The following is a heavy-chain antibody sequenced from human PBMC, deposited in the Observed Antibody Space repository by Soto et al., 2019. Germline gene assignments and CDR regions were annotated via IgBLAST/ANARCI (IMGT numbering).Heavy chain of an antibody. J-gene: IGHJ4*02. CDR3: HGYGY. CDR1: GFSVTANY. CDR2: IFSGGGT. V-gene: IGHV3-53*01. Sequence: VQVVESGGGLIQPGGSLRLSCEVSGFSVTANYMSWVRQAPGKGLEWVSVIFSGGGTDYFDSVKGRFTISRDISKNTLYIQMTSLRADDTALYYCHGYGYWGQGTLVTVSS. D-gene: IGHD5-12*01.